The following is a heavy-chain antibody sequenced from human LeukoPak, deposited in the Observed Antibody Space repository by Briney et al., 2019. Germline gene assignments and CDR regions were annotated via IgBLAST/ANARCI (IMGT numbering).Heavy chain of an antibody. Sequence: GASVKVSCKASGYTFTSYGISWVRQAPGQGLEWMGWISAYNGNTNYAQKLQGRVTMTTDTSTSTAYMELRSLRSDDTAVYYCASTPPNYGDSYYFDYWGQGTLVTVSS. CDR3: ASTPPNYGDSYYFDY. J-gene: IGHJ4*02. V-gene: IGHV1-18*01. CDR1: GYTFTSYG. CDR2: ISAYNGNT. D-gene: IGHD4-17*01.